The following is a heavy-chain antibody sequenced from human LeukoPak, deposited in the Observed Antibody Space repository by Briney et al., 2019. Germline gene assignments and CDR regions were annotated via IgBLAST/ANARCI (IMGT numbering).Heavy chain of an antibody. D-gene: IGHD3-10*01. CDR2: INLSGSS. V-gene: IGHV4-34*01. J-gene: IGHJ4*02. CDR1: GGSFSDHY. Sequence: SETLSLTCAVYGGSFSDHYWSWIRQPPGKGLEWIGEINLSGSSNYNPSLKSRVTISVDTSRNRLSLKLSSVTAADTAVYYCARGGEGYYYGSASQDYWGQGTLVTVSS. CDR3: ARGGEGYYYGSASQDY.